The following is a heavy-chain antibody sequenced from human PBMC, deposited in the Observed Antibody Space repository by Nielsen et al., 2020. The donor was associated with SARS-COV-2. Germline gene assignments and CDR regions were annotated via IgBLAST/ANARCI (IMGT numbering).Heavy chain of an antibody. J-gene: IGHJ5*02. Sequence: SVKVSCKASGGTFSSYAISWVRQAPGQGLEWMGRIIPILGIANYAQKFQGRVTITADKSTSTAYMELSSLRSEDTAVYYCARDYKRLYSSSSTGWFDPWGQGTLVTVSS. CDR1: GGTFSSYA. V-gene: IGHV1-69*04. CDR3: ARDYKRLYSSSSTGWFDP. CDR2: IIPILGIA. D-gene: IGHD6-6*01.